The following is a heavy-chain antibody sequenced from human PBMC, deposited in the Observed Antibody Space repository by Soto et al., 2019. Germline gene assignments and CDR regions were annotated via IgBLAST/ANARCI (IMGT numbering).Heavy chain of an antibody. D-gene: IGHD3-10*01. CDR1: GGTFSSYA. J-gene: IGHJ6*02. CDR3: ARDKSGSGSYYNAYYYYGMDV. CDR2: IIPIFGTA. Sequence: SVKVSCKASGGTFSSYAISWVRQAPGQGLEWMGGIIPIFGTANYAQKFQGRVTITADESTSTAYMELSSLRSEDTAVYYCARDKSGSGSYYNAYYYYGMDVWGQGTTVTVSS. V-gene: IGHV1-69*13.